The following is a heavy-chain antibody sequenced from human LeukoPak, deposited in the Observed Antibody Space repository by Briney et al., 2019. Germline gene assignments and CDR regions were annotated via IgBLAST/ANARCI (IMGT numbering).Heavy chain of an antibody. Sequence: SETLSLTCTVSGGSISSYYWSWIRQPPGKGLEWIGYIYYSGSTNYNPSLTSRVTISVDTSKNQFSLKLSSVTAADTAVYYCPRNVGAGFLSGYYGGQFDYSGHGTLVTVSS. D-gene: IGHD3-3*01. J-gene: IGHJ4*01. CDR1: GGSISSYY. V-gene: IGHV4-59*08. CDR2: IYYSGST. CDR3: PRNVGAGFLSGYYGGQFDY.